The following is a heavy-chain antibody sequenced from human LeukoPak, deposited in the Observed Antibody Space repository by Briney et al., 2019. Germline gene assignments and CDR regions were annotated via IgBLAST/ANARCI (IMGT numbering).Heavy chain of an antibody. Sequence: GASVKVSCKASGGTFSSYAISWVRQAPGQGLEWMGWISAYNGNTNYAQKLQGRVTMTTDTSTSTAYMELRSLRSDDTAVYYCAREMVGATANWFDPWGQGTLVTVSS. D-gene: IGHD1-26*01. J-gene: IGHJ5*02. CDR2: ISAYNGNT. CDR3: AREMVGATANWFDP. V-gene: IGHV1-18*01. CDR1: GGTFSSYA.